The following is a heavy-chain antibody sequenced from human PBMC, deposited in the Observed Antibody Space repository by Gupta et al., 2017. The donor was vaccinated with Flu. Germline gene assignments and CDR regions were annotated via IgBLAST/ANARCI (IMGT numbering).Heavy chain of an antibody. J-gene: IGHJ4*02. CDR3: ARHVVGYCSSTSCHTDY. D-gene: IGHD2-2*01. Sequence: PGKGLEWIGSIYYSGSTYYNPSLKSRVTISVDTSKNQFSLKLSSVTAADTAVYYCARHVVGYCSSTSCHTDYWGQGTPVTVSS. CDR2: IYYSGST. V-gene: IGHV4-39*01.